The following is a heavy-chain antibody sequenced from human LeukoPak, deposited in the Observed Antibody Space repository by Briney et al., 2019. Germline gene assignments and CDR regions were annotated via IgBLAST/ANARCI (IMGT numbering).Heavy chain of an antibody. J-gene: IGHJ4*02. V-gene: IGHV4-59*01. CDR3: ASSNYGPPTFDY. D-gene: IGHD4-17*01. Sequence: SETLSLTCTVSGGSISSYYWSWIRQPPGKGLEWIGYIYYSGSTNYNPSLKSRVTISVDTSKNQFSLKLSSVTAADTAVYYCASSNYGPPTFDYWGQGTLVTVSS. CDR2: IYYSGST. CDR1: GGSISSYY.